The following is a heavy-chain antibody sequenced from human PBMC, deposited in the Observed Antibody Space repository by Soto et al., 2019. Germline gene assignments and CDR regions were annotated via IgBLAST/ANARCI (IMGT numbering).Heavy chain of an antibody. CDR2: INQSGST. CDR1: GGSFSGYY. J-gene: IGHJ6*02. Sequence: QVQLQQWGAGLLKPSETLSLTCAVYGGSFSGYYWSWIRQPPGKGLEWIGEINQSGSTNYNPSLKSRVTISVDTSKNQFSLKLSSVTAADTAVYYCARGRGGSYYYYYYYGMDVWGQGTTVTVSS. V-gene: IGHV4-34*01. CDR3: ARGRGGSYYYYYYYGMDV. D-gene: IGHD1-26*01.